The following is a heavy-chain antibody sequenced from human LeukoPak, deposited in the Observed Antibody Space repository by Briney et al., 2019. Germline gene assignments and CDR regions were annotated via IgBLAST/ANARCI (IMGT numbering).Heavy chain of an antibody. CDR2: IIPIFPTS. CDR3: ARGGNWNSGYYYYYMDV. V-gene: IGHV1-69*13. CDR1: GGTFSSYA. J-gene: IGHJ6*03. D-gene: IGHD1-7*01. Sequence: ASVKVSCKASGGTFSSYAISWVRQAPGQGLEWMGGIIPIFPTSNYAQKFQGRVTITADESTSTAYMELSSLRSEDTAVYYCARGGNWNSGYYYYYMDVWGKGTTVTVSS.